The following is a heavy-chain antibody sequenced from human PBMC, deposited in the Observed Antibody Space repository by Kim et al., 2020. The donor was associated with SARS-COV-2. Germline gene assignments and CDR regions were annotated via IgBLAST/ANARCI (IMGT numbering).Heavy chain of an antibody. V-gene: IGHV4-59*13. CDR1: GGSISSYY. J-gene: IGHJ4*02. Sequence: SETLSLTCTVSGGSISSYYWSWIRQPPGKGLEWIGYIYYSGSTNYNPSLKSRVTISVDTSKNQFSLKLSSVTAADTAVYYCARVGVGTYSSGWYFDYWGQGTLVTVSS. CDR3: ARVGVGTYSSGWYFDY. CDR2: IYYSGST. D-gene: IGHD6-19*01.